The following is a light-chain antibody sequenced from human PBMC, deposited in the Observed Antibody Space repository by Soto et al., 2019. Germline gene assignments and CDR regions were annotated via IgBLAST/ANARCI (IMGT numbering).Light chain of an antibody. CDR3: QKYNSAPWT. V-gene: IGKV1-27*01. J-gene: IGKJ1*01. Sequence: DLQMTQSPSSLSAFVGDRVTITCRASQGISNYLAWYQQRPGKVPKLLIYAASTLQSGVPSRFSGSGSGTEFTLTISSLQPEDVATYYCQKYNSAPWTFGQGTKVEIK. CDR2: AAS. CDR1: QGISNY.